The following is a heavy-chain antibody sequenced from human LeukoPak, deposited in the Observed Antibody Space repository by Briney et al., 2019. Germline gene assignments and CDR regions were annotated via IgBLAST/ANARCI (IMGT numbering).Heavy chain of an antibody. Sequence: GGSLRLSCAASGFTFDDYAMHWVRQAPGKGLEWVSVISWDGGSTYYADSVKGRFTISRDNSKNSLYLQMNSLRAEDTALYYWAKDGAVTTEYYFDYWGQGTLVTVSS. J-gene: IGHJ4*02. V-gene: IGHV3-43D*04. CDR1: GFTFDDYA. CDR3: AKDGAVTTEYYFDY. D-gene: IGHD4-17*01. CDR2: ISWDGGST.